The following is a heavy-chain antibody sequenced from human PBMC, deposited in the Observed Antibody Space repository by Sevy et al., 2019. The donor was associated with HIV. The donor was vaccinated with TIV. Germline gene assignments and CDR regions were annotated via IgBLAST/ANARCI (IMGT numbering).Heavy chain of an antibody. Sequence: GGSLRLSCSASGFTFSSYTMIWVRQAPGRGLEWVSASSGTGSYIYYADSVKDRFTISRDNAKNLLYLQMNSLIAEDTAGYYCARDHGYCSGGSCYSGGYWGQGTLVTVSS. D-gene: IGHD2-15*01. CDR3: ARDHGYCSGGSCYSGGY. V-gene: IGHV3-21*01. J-gene: IGHJ4*02. CDR1: GFTFSSYT. CDR2: SSGTGSYI.